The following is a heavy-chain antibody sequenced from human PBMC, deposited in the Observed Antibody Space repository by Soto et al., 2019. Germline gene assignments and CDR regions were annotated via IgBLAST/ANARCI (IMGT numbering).Heavy chain of an antibody. CDR1: GGSISSGGYY. Sequence: TLSLTCTVSGGSISSGGYYWSWIRQHPGKGLEWIGYIYYSGSTYYNPSLKSRVTISVDTSKNQFSLKLSSVTAADTAVYYCARDGHSSTSRYYFDYWGQGTLVTVSS. CDR2: IYYSGST. J-gene: IGHJ4*02. D-gene: IGHD2-2*01. V-gene: IGHV4-31*03. CDR3: ARDGHSSTSRYYFDY.